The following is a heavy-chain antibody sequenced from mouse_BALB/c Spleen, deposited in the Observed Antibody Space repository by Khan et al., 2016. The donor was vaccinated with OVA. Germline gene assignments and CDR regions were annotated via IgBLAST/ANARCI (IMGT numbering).Heavy chain of an antibody. CDR2: IDPPNGNT. V-gene: IGHV14-3*02. D-gene: IGHD3-3*01. CDR1: GLHIQDTY. J-gene: IGHJ2*01. Sequence: VQLKESGAELVKSGATVKLSCTASGLHIQDTYMPWLTQWPDPGLEWIGRIDPPNGNTKYDPKFQGKATIPADTSSNTAYLQLSSLTSEDTAVDDCARRARKWGQGNTLTVSS. CDR3: ARRARK.